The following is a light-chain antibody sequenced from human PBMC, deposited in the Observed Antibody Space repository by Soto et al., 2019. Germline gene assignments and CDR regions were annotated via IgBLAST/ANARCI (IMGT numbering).Light chain of an antibody. CDR1: QSVSSSY. J-gene: IGKJ4*01. CDR2: GAS. Sequence: EIVLTQSPGTLSLSPGERATLSCRASQSVSSSYLAWYQQKPGQAPRLLIYGASSRATVIPDRFSGSGSGTDFTLTISRLESEDFAVYYCQQYGSSPFTFGGGTKVDIK. CDR3: QQYGSSPFT. V-gene: IGKV3-20*01.